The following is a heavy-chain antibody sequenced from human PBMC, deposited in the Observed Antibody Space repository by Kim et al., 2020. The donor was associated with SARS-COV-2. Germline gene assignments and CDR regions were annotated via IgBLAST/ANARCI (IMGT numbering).Heavy chain of an antibody. D-gene: IGHD6-13*01. Sequence: ASVKVSCKASGYTFISHGISWVRQAPGQGLEWMGWISAYNGNTNYAQKFRDRVIMTTDTITSTAYMELRSLRSDDTAVYYCARYSSSWYGVFRTNTEYYFDYWGQGTLVTVSS. CDR3: ARYSSSWYGVFRTNTEYYFDY. CDR1: GYTFISHG. CDR2: ISAYNGNT. V-gene: IGHV1-18*01. J-gene: IGHJ4*02.